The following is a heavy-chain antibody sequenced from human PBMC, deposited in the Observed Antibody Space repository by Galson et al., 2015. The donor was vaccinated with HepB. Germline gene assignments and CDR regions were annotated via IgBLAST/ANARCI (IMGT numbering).Heavy chain of an antibody. J-gene: IGHJ6*02. D-gene: IGHD3-10*01. CDR1: GYNFASYW. V-gene: IGHV5-10-1*01. CDR3: ARQGYGSARRPRTDV. CDR2: IDPSDSYT. Sequence: QSGAEVKKPGESLRISCKGSGYNFASYWITWVRQMPGKGLEWMGRIDPSDSYTNYSPSFQGHVTISADKSISTAYLQWSSLRASDTAMYYCARQGYGSARRPRTDVWGQGTTVTVSS.